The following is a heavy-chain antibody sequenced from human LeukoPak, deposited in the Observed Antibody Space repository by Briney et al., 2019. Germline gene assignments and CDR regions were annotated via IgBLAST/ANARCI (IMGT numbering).Heavy chain of an antibody. CDR3: ARDVAAAELGAFDI. D-gene: IGHD6-13*01. CDR2: IDYSGST. V-gene: IGHV4-31*03. CDR1: GGSISSGGYY. Sequence: SETLSLTCTVSGGSISSGGYYWSWTRQHPGKGLEWIGCIDYSGSTYYNPSLKSRVTISVDTSKNQFSLKLSSVTAADTAVYYCARDVAAAELGAFDIWGQGTMVTVSS. J-gene: IGHJ3*02.